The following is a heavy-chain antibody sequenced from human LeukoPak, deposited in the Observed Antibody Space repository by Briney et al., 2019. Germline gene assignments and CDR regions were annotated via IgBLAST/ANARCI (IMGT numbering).Heavy chain of an antibody. D-gene: IGHD3-16*01. V-gene: IGHV4-61*05. CDR1: GGSISSSSYY. J-gene: IGHJ6*03. CDR2: IYYSGST. Sequence: PSETLSLTCTVSGGSISSSSYYWSWIRQPPGKGLEWIGYIYYSGSTNYNPSLKSRVTISVDTSKNQFSLKLSSVTAADTAVYYCARLYKAPKFGGVTASLHYYYYYMDVWGKGTTVTVSS. CDR3: ARLYKAPKFGGVTASLHYYYYYMDV.